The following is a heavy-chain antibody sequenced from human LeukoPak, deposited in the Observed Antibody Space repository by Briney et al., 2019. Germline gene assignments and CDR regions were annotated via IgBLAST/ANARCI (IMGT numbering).Heavy chain of an antibody. J-gene: IGHJ4*02. CDR2: IKSDGSQT. CDR1: GFTFSSFW. CDR3: ARARLRWQTSPNDY. V-gene: IGHV3-7*03. D-gene: IGHD4-23*01. Sequence: SGGSLRLSCAASGFTFSSFWMSWVRQAPGKGLEWVANIKSDGSQTYYKESMKGRFTISRDNAKNSLYLQMNSLRVEDTAAYYCARARLRWQTSPNDYWGQGTLVTVSS.